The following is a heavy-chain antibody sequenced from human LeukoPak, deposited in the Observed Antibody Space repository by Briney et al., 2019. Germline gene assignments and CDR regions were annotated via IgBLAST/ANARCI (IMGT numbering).Heavy chain of an antibody. Sequence: GGSLRLSCAASGFTFSSYAMHWVRQAPGKGLEWVAVISYDGSNKYYADSVKGRFTISRDNSKNTLYLQMNSLRAEDTAVYYCARDGFGPNLFDYWGQGTLVTVPS. J-gene: IGHJ4*02. CDR3: ARDGFGPNLFDY. V-gene: IGHV3-30*04. D-gene: IGHD3-16*01. CDR2: ISYDGSNK. CDR1: GFTFSSYA.